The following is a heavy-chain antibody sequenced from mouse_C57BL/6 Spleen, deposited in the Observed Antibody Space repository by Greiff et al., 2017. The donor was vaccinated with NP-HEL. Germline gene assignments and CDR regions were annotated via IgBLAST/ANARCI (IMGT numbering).Heavy chain of an antibody. V-gene: IGHV1-15*01. J-gene: IGHJ2*01. CDR2: IDPETGGT. CDR3: TRWYSNSGKTYVDY. D-gene: IGHD2-5*01. CDR1: GYTFTDYE. Sequence: QVQLQQSGAELVRPGASVTLSCKASGYTFTDYEMHWVKQTPVHGLEWIGAIDPETGGTAYNQKFKGKAILTADKSSSTAYMELRSLTSEYSAVYYCTRWYSNSGKTYVDYGGQGTTLTVAS.